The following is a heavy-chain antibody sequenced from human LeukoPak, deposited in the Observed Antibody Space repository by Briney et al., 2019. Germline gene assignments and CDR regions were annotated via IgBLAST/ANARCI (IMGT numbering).Heavy chain of an antibody. V-gene: IGHV3-13*01. CDR2: IGTAGDT. D-gene: IGHD2-2*02. CDR1: GFTFSSYD. Sequence: GGSLRLSCAASGFTFSSYDMHWVRQATGKGLEWVSAIGTAGDTYYPGSVKGRFTISRENAKNSLYLQMNSLRAGDTAVYYCARDKAPSSTSCYIDWFDPWGQGTLVTVSS. CDR3: ARDKAPSSTSCYIDWFDP. J-gene: IGHJ5*02.